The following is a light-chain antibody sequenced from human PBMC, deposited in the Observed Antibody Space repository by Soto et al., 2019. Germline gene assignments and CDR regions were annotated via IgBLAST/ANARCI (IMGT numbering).Light chain of an antibody. Sequence: VLTQSPVTLSLSPGERATLSCRASQSVSSTYLAWYQHKPGQAPRLLIYGASRRATGIPDRFSGSGSGTDFTLTISRLEPEDFAVYYCQQYGGSPPITFGQGTRLEIK. CDR2: GAS. J-gene: IGKJ5*01. V-gene: IGKV3-20*01. CDR1: QSVSSTY. CDR3: QQYGGSPPIT.